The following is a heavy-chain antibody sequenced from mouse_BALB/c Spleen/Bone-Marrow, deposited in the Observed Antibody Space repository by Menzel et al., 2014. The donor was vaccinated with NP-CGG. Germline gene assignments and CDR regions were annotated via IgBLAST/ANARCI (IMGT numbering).Heavy chain of an antibody. CDR2: IHWDDDK. CDR3: ARNDYDAWFAY. V-gene: IGHV8-12*01. Sequence: QVTLKECGPGILQPSQTLSLTCSFSGFSLSTSGMGVSWIRQPSGKGLEWLAHIHWDDDKRYNPSLKSRLTISKDTSRNQVFLKITSVDTADTATYYCARNDYDAWFAYWGQGTLVTVSA. CDR1: GFSLSTSGMG. D-gene: IGHD2-4*01. J-gene: IGHJ3*01.